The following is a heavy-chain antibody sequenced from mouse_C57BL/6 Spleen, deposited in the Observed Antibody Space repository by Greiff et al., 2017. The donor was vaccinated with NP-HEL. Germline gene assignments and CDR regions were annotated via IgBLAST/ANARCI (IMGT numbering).Heavy chain of an antibody. Sequence: EVQLQQSGTVLARPGASVKMSCKTSGYTFTSYWMHWVKQRPGQGLEWIGAIYPGNSETSYNQKFKGKAKLTAVTSASTAYMELSSLTNEDSAVYYCTSYDGYYYFDYWGQGTTLTVSS. CDR2: IYPGNSET. CDR3: TSYDGYYYFDY. D-gene: IGHD2-3*01. CDR1: GYTFTSYW. J-gene: IGHJ2*01. V-gene: IGHV1-5*01.